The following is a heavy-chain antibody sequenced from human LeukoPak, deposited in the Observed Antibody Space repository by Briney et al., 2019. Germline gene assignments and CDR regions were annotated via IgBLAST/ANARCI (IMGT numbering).Heavy chain of an antibody. J-gene: IGHJ4*02. D-gene: IGHD3-10*01. CDR3: ARGLVGWFGELSSFDH. Sequence: GGSLRLSCAASGFTFSSYAMSWVRQAPGKGLEWVSAISGSGGSTYYADSVKGRFTISRDNSKNTLYLQMNSLRAEDTALYYCARGLVGWFGELSSFDHWGQGTLVTVSS. V-gene: IGHV3-23*01. CDR2: ISGSGGST. CDR1: GFTFSSYA.